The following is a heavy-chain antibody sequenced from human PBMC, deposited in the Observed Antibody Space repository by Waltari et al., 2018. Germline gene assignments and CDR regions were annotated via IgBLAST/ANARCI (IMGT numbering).Heavy chain of an antibody. CDR2: INPNSGGT. Sequence: QVQLVQSGAEVKKPGASVKVSCKASGYTFSGYYMHWVRQAPGQGLEWMGWINPNSGGTNYAQKFQGRVTMTRDTSISTAYVELRRLRSDDTAVYYCARGGSIAVRFPSGDYMDVWGKGTTVTVSS. J-gene: IGHJ6*03. V-gene: IGHV1-2*02. D-gene: IGHD6-6*01. CDR3: ARGGSIAVRFPSGDYMDV. CDR1: GYTFSGYY.